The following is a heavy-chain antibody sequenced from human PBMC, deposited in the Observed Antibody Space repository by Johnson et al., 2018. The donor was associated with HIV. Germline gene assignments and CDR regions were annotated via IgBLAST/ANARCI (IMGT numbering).Heavy chain of an antibody. V-gene: IGHV3-15*01. CDR1: GFTVSSNY. CDR2: IKSKTDGGTT. CDR3: ATEAGIELWLIDAFDL. J-gene: IGHJ3*01. Sequence: MLLVESGGGLVQPGGSLRLSCAASGFTVSSNYMSWVRQAPGKGLEWVGRIKSKTDGGTTDYAAPVKGRFTISRDDSKDTLYLQMNSLKTEDTAVYYCATEAGIELWLIDAFDLWGQGTMVTVSS. D-gene: IGHD5-18*01.